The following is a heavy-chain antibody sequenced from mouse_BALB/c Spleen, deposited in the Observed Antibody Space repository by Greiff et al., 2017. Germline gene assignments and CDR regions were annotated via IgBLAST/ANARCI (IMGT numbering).Heavy chain of an antibody. J-gene: IGHJ4*01. CDR1: GYTFTSYV. V-gene: IGHV1-14*01. Sequence: VQLKESGPELVKPGASVKMSCKASGYTFTSYVMHWVKQKPGQGLEWIGYINPYNDGTKYNEKFKGKATLTSDKSSSTAYMELSSLTSEDSAVYDCARYVLRYAMDYWGQGTSVTVSS. CDR2: INPYNDGT. CDR3: ARYVLRYAMDY.